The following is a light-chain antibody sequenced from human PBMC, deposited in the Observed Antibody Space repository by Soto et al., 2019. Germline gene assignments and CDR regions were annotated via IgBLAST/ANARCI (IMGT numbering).Light chain of an antibody. J-gene: IGLJ1*01. CDR1: SSDVGSYNL. Sequence: QCVRTRAASGSGAAGGGSCISCPGNSSDVGSYNLVSWYQQHPGKAPKLMIYEVSKRPSGVSNRFSGSKSGNTASLTISGLHAEDASDYYCCSYAGTSYVFGTGTEVTVL. CDR3: CSYAGTSYV. CDR2: EVS. V-gene: IGLV2-23*02.